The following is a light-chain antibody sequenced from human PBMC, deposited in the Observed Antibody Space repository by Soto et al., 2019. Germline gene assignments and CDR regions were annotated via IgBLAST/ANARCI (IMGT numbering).Light chain of an antibody. Sequence: EIVLTQSPGNLSLSPGEKTTHSCRASQSVSSSYLAWYQQKPGQAPRLLIYGASSRATGIPDRFSGGGSGTDFTLTFSRLEPEDSAVYYCQQYGSSLWTFGQGTKVDIK. CDR1: QSVSSSY. V-gene: IGKV3-20*01. J-gene: IGKJ1*01. CDR3: QQYGSSLWT. CDR2: GAS.